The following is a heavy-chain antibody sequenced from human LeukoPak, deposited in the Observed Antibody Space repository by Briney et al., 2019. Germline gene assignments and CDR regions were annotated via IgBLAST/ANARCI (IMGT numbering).Heavy chain of an antibody. D-gene: IGHD6-19*01. CDR2: ISSSSSTM. J-gene: IGHJ4*02. CDR3: ARARYSSGWYFDY. Sequence: GGSLRLSCAASGFTLINYNINWVRQAPGKGLEWVSYISSSSSTMYYADSVKGRSTISRDNAKNSLYLQMNSLRAEDTAVYYCARARYSSGWYFDYWGQGTLVTVSS. V-gene: IGHV3-48*01. CDR1: GFTLINYN.